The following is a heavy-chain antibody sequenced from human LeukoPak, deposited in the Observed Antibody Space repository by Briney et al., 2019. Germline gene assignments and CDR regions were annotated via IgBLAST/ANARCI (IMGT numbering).Heavy chain of an antibody. J-gene: IGHJ4*02. CDR1: GFTFSSYA. V-gene: IGHV3-30-3*01. CDR3: AGDLYTIFGVVSGSFDY. CDR2: ISYDGSNK. D-gene: IGHD3-3*01. Sequence: GGSLRLSCAASGFTFSSYAMHWGRQAPGKGLEWVAVISYDGSNKYYADSVKGRFTISRDNSKNTLYLQMNSLRAEDAAVYYCAGDLYTIFGVVSGSFDYWGQGTLVTVSS.